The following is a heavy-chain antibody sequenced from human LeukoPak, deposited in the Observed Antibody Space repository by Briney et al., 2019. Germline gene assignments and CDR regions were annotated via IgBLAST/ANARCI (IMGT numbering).Heavy chain of an antibody. CDR1: GGTFSSYA. Sequence: ASVKVSCKASGGTFSSYAISWVRQAPGQGLEWMGGIIPIFGTANYAQKFQGRVTITADESTSTAYMELSSLRSEDTAVYYCARASYTSGSYYGGLSFDYWGQGTLVTVSS. V-gene: IGHV1-69*13. D-gene: IGHD1-26*01. CDR2: IIPIFGTA. J-gene: IGHJ4*02. CDR3: ARASYTSGSYYGGLSFDY.